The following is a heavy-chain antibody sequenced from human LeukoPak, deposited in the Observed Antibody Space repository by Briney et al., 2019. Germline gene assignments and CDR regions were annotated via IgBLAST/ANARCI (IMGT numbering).Heavy chain of an antibody. CDR2: ISYDESYK. CDR3: AELGITMIGGV. V-gene: IGHV3-30*04. D-gene: IGHD3-10*02. Sequence: PGGSLRLSCAASGFTFSSYAMHWVRQAPGKGLEWVALISYDESYKYYADSVKGRFTISRDNSKNTLYLQMNSLRAEDTAVYYCAELGITMIGGVWGKGTTVTISS. CDR1: GFTFSSYA. J-gene: IGHJ6*04.